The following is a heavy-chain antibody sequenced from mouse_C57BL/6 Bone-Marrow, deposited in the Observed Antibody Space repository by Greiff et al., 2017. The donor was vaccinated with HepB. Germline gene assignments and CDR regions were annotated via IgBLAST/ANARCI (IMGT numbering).Heavy chain of an antibody. CDR3: ARSGYYGSSHWYFDV. CDR1: GYTFTSYT. V-gene: IGHV1-4*01. D-gene: IGHD1-1*01. Sequence: LVESGAELARPGASVKMSCKASGYTFTSYTMHWVKQRPGQGLEWIGYINPSSGYTKYNQKFKDKATLTADKSSSTAYMQLSSLTSEDSAVYYYARSGYYGSSHWYFDVWGTGTTVTVSS. J-gene: IGHJ1*03. CDR2: INPSSGYT.